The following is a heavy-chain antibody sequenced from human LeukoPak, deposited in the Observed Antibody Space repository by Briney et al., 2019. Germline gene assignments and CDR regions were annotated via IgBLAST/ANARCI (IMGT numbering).Heavy chain of an antibody. J-gene: IGHJ4*02. CDR3: VTNFDPDVD. V-gene: IGHV3-48*01. Sequence: GGSLRLSCAAGGFSFSSYSMNWVRQAPGKRLEWIAYISSYTITYYADFVKGRFTISRDNAKNSLYLQMNSLRAEDTAVYYCVTNFDPDVDWGQGTLVTVSS. CDR1: GFSFSSYS. D-gene: IGHD3-9*01. CDR2: ISSYTIT.